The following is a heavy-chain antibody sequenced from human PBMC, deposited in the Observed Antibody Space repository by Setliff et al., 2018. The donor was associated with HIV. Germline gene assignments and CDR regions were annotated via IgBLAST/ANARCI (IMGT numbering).Heavy chain of an antibody. J-gene: IGHJ4*02. Sequence: ASVKVSCKASGYSFTNLGLNWVRQDPGQGLEWMGWISVYNGHTNFAQKLQDRVTMTTDTPTSTAYMELRSLRSDDTAVYYCARAYDVLTGYFDYWGRGTLVTVST. D-gene: IGHD3-9*01. CDR2: ISVYNGHT. CDR3: ARAYDVLTGYFDY. V-gene: IGHV1-18*01. CDR1: GYSFTNLG.